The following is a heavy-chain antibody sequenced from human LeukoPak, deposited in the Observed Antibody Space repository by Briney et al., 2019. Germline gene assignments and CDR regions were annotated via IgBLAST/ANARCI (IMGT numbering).Heavy chain of an antibody. Sequence: GGSLRLSCAASEFIFSDYDMHWVRQAPGKGLEWVALIRYDGRSEYYSGHTQGRFTISRDNSKNNLFLNMNNLGPEDTAVYFCARTRLGTSTSFYFDLWGQGTLVTVSS. V-gene: IGHV3-30*02. CDR2: IRYDGRSE. CDR1: EFIFSDYD. D-gene: IGHD1-26*01. J-gene: IGHJ4*02. CDR3: ARTRLGTSTSFYFDL.